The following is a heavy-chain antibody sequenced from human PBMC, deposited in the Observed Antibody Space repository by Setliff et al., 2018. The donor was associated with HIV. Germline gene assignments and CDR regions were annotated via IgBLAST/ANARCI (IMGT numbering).Heavy chain of an antibody. Sequence: SVKVSCKTSGGSFRTSVISWVRQAHGQGLEWVGGILPFLGMGDFAQKFQGRVTITADEYTSTAYMELSSLRSDDTAIYYCGAGQHSYSYLGYYYSGVDVWGQGTTVTVSS. J-gene: IGHJ6*02. CDR3: GAGQHSYSYLGYYYSGVDV. CDR2: ILPFLGMG. CDR1: GGSFRTSV. V-gene: IGHV1-69*10. D-gene: IGHD3-10*01.